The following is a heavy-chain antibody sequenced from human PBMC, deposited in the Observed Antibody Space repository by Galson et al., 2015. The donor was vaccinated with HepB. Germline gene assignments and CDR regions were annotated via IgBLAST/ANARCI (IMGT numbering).Heavy chain of an antibody. CDR2: ISSSNSTI. CDR3: ARDDTVVVPAASSWFDP. J-gene: IGHJ5*02. V-gene: IGHV3-48*01. Sequence: SLRLSCAASGFTFSSYSMNWVRQAPGKGLEWVSYISSSNSTIYYADSVKGRFTISRDNAKNSLYLQMNSLRAEDTAVYYCARDDTVVVPAASSWFDPWGQGTLVTVSS. D-gene: IGHD2-2*01. CDR1: GFTFSSYS.